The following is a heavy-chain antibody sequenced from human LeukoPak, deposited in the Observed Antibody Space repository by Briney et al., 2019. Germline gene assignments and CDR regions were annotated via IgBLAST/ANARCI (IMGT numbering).Heavy chain of an antibody. CDR1: GFTFSSYA. D-gene: IGHD3-10*01. CDR3: AKDYYALLWFGEFNRKYYFDY. J-gene: IGHJ4*02. Sequence: GGSLRLSCAASGFTFSSYAMSWVRQATGKGMEWVSGISGSGGSTYYADSVKGRFTISRDNSKNTLFLQMNSLRAEDTAVYYCAKDYYALLWFGEFNRKYYFDYWGQRTLVTVSS. V-gene: IGHV3-23*01. CDR2: ISGSGGST.